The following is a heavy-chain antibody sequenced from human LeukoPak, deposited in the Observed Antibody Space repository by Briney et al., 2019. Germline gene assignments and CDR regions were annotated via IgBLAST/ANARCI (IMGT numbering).Heavy chain of an antibody. V-gene: IGHV4-34*01. Sequence: PSETLSLTCAVYGGSFSGYYWSWIRQPPGKGLEWIGEINHSGSTNYNPSLKSRVTISVDTSKNQFSLKLSSVTAADTAVYYCARGTLSGWRPKSFDYWGQGTLVTVSP. CDR1: GGSFSGYY. CDR2: INHSGST. J-gene: IGHJ4*02. D-gene: IGHD6-19*01. CDR3: ARGTLSGWRPKSFDY.